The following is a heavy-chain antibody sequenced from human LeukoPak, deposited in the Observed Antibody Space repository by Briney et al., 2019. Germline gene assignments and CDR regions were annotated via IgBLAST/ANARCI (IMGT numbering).Heavy chain of an antibody. CDR2: MNPNSGNA. J-gene: IGHJ6*02. CDR1: GYTFTSYD. Sequence: ASVKVSCKASGYTFTSYDINWVRQATGQGLEWMGWMNPNSGNAGYAQKFKGRVTMTRNTSISTAYMELSSLRSEDTAVYYCARGDLGSDIVVVVAATGRDYYYGMDVWGQGTTVTVSS. V-gene: IGHV1-8*01. CDR3: ARGDLGSDIVVVVAATGRDYYYGMDV. D-gene: IGHD2-15*01.